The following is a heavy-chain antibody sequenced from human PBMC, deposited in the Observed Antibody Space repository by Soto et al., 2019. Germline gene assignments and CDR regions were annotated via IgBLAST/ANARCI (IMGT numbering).Heavy chain of an antibody. D-gene: IGHD1-7*01. J-gene: IGHJ4*02. CDR3: ARDRWNYDY. CDR2: IHYRGST. V-gene: IGHV4-59*01. CDR1: GGSISSNY. Sequence: QVQLQESGPGLVKPSETLSLTCTVSGGSISSNYWSWIRQPPGKGLEWIGYIHYRGSTNYNPTLKSRVNISVDRSKNQFSVQLSSVTAADTAVYYCARDRWNYDYWGQGTLVTVSS.